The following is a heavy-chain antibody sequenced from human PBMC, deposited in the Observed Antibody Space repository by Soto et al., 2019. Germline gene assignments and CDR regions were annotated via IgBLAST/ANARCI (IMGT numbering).Heavy chain of an antibody. J-gene: IGHJ6*02. CDR3: VRDGGGYVRPGDHYGLDV. CDR2: IYYSGST. V-gene: IGHV4-30-4*01. CDR1: GGSISSGDYY. Sequence: QVQLQESGPGLVKPSQTLSLTCTVSGGSISSGDYYWSWIRQPPGKGLEWIGYIYYSGSTYYHPSLQSRVSISVDASKNQFSLKLRSVTAADTAVYYCVRDGGGYVRPGDHYGLDVWGQGTTVTVSS. D-gene: IGHD5-12*01.